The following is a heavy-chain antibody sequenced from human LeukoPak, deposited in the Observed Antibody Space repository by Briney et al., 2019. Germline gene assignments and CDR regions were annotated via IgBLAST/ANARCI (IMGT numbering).Heavy chain of an antibody. CDR2: IYYSGST. Sequence: PSETLSLTCTVSGGTLSSGGNYWSWIRQHPGKGLEWIGYIYYSGSTYYNPSLKSRVTISQDMSKKQFSLELRSDCARSGTSLPHGFDYWGQGTLVTVSS. CDR1: GGTLSSGGNY. D-gene: IGHD2-2*01. J-gene: IGHJ4*02. CDR3: HGFDY. V-gene: IGHV4-31*03.